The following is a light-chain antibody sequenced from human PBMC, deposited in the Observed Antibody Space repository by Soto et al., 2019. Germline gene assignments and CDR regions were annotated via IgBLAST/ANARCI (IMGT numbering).Light chain of an antibody. CDR1: QSVSSN. V-gene: IGKV3-15*01. J-gene: IGKJ1*01. Sequence: EIVMTQSPATLSVSPGERATLSCRASQSVSSNLAWYQQKSGQAPRLLIYGASTRATAIPARFSGSGCGTEFTLTISSLQSEDFAVYYCQHYNNWPPWTFGQGTKVEI. CDR3: QHYNNWPPWT. CDR2: GAS.